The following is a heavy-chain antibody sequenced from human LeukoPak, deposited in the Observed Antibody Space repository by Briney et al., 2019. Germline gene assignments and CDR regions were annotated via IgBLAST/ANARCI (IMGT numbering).Heavy chain of an antibody. Sequence: KSSETLSLTCAVSGYSISSGYNWGWIRQPPGKGLEWIGSIYHSGSTYYNPSLKSRVTISVDTSKNQFSLKLSSVTAADTAVYYCARHSLRVAGTSQFDYWGQGTLVTVSS. CDR2: IYHSGST. J-gene: IGHJ4*02. D-gene: IGHD6-19*01. CDR1: GYSISSGYN. CDR3: ARHSLRVAGTSQFDY. V-gene: IGHV4-38-2*01.